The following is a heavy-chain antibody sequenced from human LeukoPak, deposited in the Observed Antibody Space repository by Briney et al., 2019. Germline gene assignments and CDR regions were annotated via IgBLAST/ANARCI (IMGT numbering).Heavy chain of an antibody. Sequence: ASVKVPCKASGYTFTSYDINWVRQATGQGLEWMGWMNPNSGNTGYAQKFQGRVTMTRNTSISTAYMELSSLRSEDTAVYYCARGRGAYCGGDCSYFDYWGQGTLVTVSS. CDR3: ARGRGAYCGGDCSYFDY. CDR2: MNPNSGNT. J-gene: IGHJ4*02. D-gene: IGHD2-21*02. CDR1: GYTFTSYD. V-gene: IGHV1-8*01.